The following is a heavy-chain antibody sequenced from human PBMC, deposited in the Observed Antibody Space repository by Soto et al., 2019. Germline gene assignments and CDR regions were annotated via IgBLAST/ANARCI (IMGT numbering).Heavy chain of an antibody. CDR1: GGSVSSGSYY. Sequence: QVQLQESGPGLVKPSETQSLTCTVSGGSVSSGSYYWSWIRQPPGKGLEWIGYIYYSGSTNYNPSLKSRVTISVDTSKNQFSLKLSSVTAADTAVYYCARGSKKLYENYWGQGTLVTVSS. D-gene: IGHD2-8*01. CDR3: ARGSKKLYENY. CDR2: IYYSGST. J-gene: IGHJ4*02. V-gene: IGHV4-61*01.